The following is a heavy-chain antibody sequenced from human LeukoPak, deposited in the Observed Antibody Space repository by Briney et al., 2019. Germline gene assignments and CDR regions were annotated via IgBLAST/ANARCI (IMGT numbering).Heavy chain of an antibody. CDR1: GYTFTSYG. V-gene: IGHV1-18*01. J-gene: IGHJ5*02. D-gene: IGHD3-10*01. CDR3: ARVYRHLWLGGRENWFDP. Sequence: ASVKVSCKASGYTFTSYGISWVRQAPGQGLEWMGWISAYNGNTNYAQKVQGRVTMTTDTSTSTAYMELRSLRSDDTAVYYCARVYRHLWLGGRENWFDPWGQGTLVTVSS. CDR2: ISAYNGNT.